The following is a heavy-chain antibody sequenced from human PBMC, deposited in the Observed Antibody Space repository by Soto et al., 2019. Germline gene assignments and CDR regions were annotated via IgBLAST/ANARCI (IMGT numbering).Heavy chain of an antibody. V-gene: IGHV1-69*01. CDR1: GGPVTSYA. CDR3: ERAPYFGSGNYYRPRGAFDI. CDR2: IIPMFSTA. Sequence: QVLLEQSGAEVKKPGSSVKVSCKASGGPVTSYAISWVRQAPGLGLEWVGGIIPMFSTANFAHKFQGRVTFSADESTSAAYMEMSRLISEDTAVYYCERAPYFGSGNYYRPRGAFDIWGQGTMVTVSS. J-gene: IGHJ3*02. D-gene: IGHD3-10*01.